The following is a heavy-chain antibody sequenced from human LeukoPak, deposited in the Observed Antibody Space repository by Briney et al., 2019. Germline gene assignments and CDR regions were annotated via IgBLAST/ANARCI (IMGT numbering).Heavy chain of an antibody. V-gene: IGHV4-34*01. D-gene: IGHD6-13*01. Sequence: SETLSLTCAVYGGSFSGYYWSWIRQPPGKGLEWIGEIYHSGSTNYNPSLKSRVTISVDKSKNQFSLKLSSVTAADTAVYYCARHTEAGKIDYWGQGTLVTVSS. CDR3: ARHTEAGKIDY. J-gene: IGHJ4*02. CDR1: GGSFSGYY. CDR2: IYHSGST.